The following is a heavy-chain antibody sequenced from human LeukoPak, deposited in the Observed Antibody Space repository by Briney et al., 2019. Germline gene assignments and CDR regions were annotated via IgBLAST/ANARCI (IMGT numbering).Heavy chain of an antibody. J-gene: IGHJ4*02. CDR1: GFTFSAYA. V-gene: IGHV3-64D*06. Sequence: GGSLRLSCSASGFTFSAYAMHWVRQAPGKGLESVSAISSDGGATYYADSVKGRFTISRDNSMNTLYLQMSSLRAEDTAVYYCAEGSRYYYPYWGQGTLVTVSS. CDR3: AEGSRYYYPY. CDR2: ISSDGGAT. D-gene: IGHD3-22*01.